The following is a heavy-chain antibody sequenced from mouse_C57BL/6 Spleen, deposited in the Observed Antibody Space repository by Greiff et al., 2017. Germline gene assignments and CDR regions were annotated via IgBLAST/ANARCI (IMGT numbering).Heavy chain of an antibody. CDR3: TPDAMDY. Sequence: DVKLQESGAELVRPGASVKLSCTASGFNIKDDYMHWVKQRPEQGLEWIGWIDPENGDTEYASKFQGKATITADTSSNTAYLQLSSLTSEDTAVYYCTPDAMDYWGQGTSVTVSS. J-gene: IGHJ4*01. CDR2: IDPENGDT. CDR1: GFNIKDDY. V-gene: IGHV14-4*01.